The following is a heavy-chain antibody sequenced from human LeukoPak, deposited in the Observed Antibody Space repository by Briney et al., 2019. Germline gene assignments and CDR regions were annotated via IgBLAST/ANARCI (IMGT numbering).Heavy chain of an antibody. CDR1: GYTFTGYY. D-gene: IGHD2-21*02. Sequence: ASVKVSCKASGYTFTGYYMHWVRQAPGQGLEWMGWINPNSGGTNYEQKFQGRVTMTRDTSISTAYMELSRLRSDDTAVYYCARDIFPYCGGDCYVDYWGQGTLVTVSS. CDR3: ARDIFPYCGGDCYVDY. CDR2: INPNSGGT. V-gene: IGHV1-2*02. J-gene: IGHJ4*02.